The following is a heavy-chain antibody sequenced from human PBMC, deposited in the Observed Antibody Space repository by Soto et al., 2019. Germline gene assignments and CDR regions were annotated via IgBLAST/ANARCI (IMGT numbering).Heavy chain of an antibody. Sequence: QVQLQQWGAGLLKPSETLSLTCAVYGGSFSGYYWNWIRQPPGKGLEWIGEINYDGDTTYSPSLQSRVTMSQDTSKNQFSLKLTSVTAADTAVYYCARVSGWDGLFDYWGQGTLVTVSS. CDR3: ARVSGWDGLFDY. CDR2: INYDGDT. D-gene: IGHD6-19*01. CDR1: GGSFSGYY. V-gene: IGHV4-34*01. J-gene: IGHJ4*02.